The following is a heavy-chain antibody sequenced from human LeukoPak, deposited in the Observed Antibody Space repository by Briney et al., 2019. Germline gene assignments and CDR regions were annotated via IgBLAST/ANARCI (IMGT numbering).Heavy chain of an antibody. V-gene: IGHV3-66*01. Sequence: PGGSLRLSCAASGFTFSDYYMSWVRQAPGKGLEWVSVIYSGGSTYYADSVKGRFIISRDNSKNTVNLQMNSLRDEDTAVYYCERTMTGGLIIWGQGTQVTVSS. D-gene: IGHD3-10*01. CDR1: GFTFSDYY. J-gene: IGHJ4*02. CDR3: ERTMTGGLII. CDR2: IYSGGST.